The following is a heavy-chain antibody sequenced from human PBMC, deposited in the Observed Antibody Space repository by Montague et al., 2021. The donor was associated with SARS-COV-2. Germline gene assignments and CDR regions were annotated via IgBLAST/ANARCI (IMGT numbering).Heavy chain of an antibody. J-gene: IGHJ6*02. CDR1: GGSISSSSSY. V-gene: IGHV4-39*07. CDR2: VYYSGST. Sequence: SETLPLTCTVSGGSISSSSSYWGWIRQPPGMGLEWTGSVYYSGSTYYNPSLKSRITISVDTSKNQFSLRLTSVTAADTAVYYCARDIRIPMLIVIQGYGMDVWGQGTTVTVSS. D-gene: IGHD3-22*01. CDR3: ARDIRIPMLIVIQGYGMDV.